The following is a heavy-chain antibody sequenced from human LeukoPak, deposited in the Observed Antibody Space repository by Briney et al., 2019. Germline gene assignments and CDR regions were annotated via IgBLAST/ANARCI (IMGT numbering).Heavy chain of an antibody. CDR3: ARTSLPWDAFDI. J-gene: IGHJ3*02. D-gene: IGHD2-2*01. V-gene: IGHV4-30-2*01. CDR1: GGSISSGGYY. Sequence: SETLSLTCTVSGGSISSGGYYWSWIRQPPGKGLEWIGYIYHSESTYYNPSLKSRVTISVDRSKNQFSLKLSSVTAADTAVYYCARTSLPWDAFDIWGQGTMVTVSS. CDR2: IYHSEST.